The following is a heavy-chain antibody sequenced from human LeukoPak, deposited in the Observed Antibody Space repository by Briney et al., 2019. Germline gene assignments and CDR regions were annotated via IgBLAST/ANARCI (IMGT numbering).Heavy chain of an antibody. CDR3: SRCQYNSSPDY. V-gene: IGHV3-21*05. J-gene: IGHJ4*02. CDR2: ISDSSSYT. D-gene: IGHD6-13*01. Sequence: GGSLRLSCAASGFTLSSYSMNWIRQAPGKGLEWISYISDSSSYTSYADSVKGRFTISRDNAKNSLYLQMNSLRADDTAVYFCSRCQYNSSPDYWGQGTLVTVSS. CDR1: GFTLSSYS.